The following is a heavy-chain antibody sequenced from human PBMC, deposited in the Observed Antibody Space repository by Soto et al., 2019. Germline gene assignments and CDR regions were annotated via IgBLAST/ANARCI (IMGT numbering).Heavy chain of an antibody. CDR1: GGTFSSYA. D-gene: IGHD3-10*01. CDR2: IIPIFGTA. Sequence: SVKVSCKASGGTFSSYAISWVRQAPGQGLEWMGGIIPIFGTANYAQKFQGRVTITADESTSTAYMELSSLRSEDTAVYYCARARGMVRGVILDYYYYGMDVWGQGTTVTVSS. CDR3: ARARGMVRGVILDYYYYGMDV. J-gene: IGHJ6*02. V-gene: IGHV1-69*13.